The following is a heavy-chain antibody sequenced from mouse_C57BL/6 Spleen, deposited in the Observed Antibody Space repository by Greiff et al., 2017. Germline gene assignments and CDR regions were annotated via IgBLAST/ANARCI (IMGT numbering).Heavy chain of an antibody. Sequence: EVLLVESGGGLVKPGGSLKLSCAASGFTFSDYGMHWVRQAPEKGLEWVAYISSGSSTIYYADTVKGRFTISRDNAKNTLFLQMTSLRSEETAMXYCGRPGWDLYYYAMDYWGQGTSVTVSS. D-gene: IGHD4-1*01. J-gene: IGHJ4*01. CDR2: ISSGSSTI. CDR1: GFTFSDYG. CDR3: GRPGWDLYYYAMDY. V-gene: IGHV5-17*01.